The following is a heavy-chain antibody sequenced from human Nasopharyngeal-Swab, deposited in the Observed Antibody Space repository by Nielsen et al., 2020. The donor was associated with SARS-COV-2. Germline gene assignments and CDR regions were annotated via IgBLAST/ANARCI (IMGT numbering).Heavy chain of an antibody. V-gene: IGHV4-34*01. D-gene: IGHD3-10*01. CDR2: INHSGST. CDR3: AREAPPRPYSYGSGRCYGMDV. Sequence: SETLSLTCAVYGGSFSGYYWSWIRQPPGKGLEWIGEINHSGSTNYNPSLKSRVTMSVDTSKNQFSLKLSSVTAADTAVYYCAREAPPRPYSYGSGRCYGMDVWGQGTTVTVSS. J-gene: IGHJ6*02. CDR1: GGSFSGYY.